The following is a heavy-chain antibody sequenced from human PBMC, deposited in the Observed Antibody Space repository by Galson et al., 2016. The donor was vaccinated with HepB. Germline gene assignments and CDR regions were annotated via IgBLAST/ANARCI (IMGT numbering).Heavy chain of an antibody. D-gene: IGHD6-13*01. CDR1: GFTFSSYS. J-gene: IGHJ5*02. CDR3: ASSVAAVGNWFDP. V-gene: IGHV3-74*01. CDR2: INSGGSST. Sequence: SLRLSCAASGFTFSSYSMHWVRQAPGKGLVWVSRINSGGSSTTYADSVKGRFTISRDNAKNTLYLQMNSLRAEDTAVYYCASSVAAVGNWFDPWGQGTLVTVSS.